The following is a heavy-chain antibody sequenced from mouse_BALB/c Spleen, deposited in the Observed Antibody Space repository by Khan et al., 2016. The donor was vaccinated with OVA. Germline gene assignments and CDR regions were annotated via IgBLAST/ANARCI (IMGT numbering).Heavy chain of an antibody. V-gene: IGHV5-6*01. Sequence: EVQGVESGGDVVKPGGSLKLSCAASGFTFSTYGMSWVRQTPDKRLEWVATVSTGGHYTYYPDTVKGRFNISRDNAKNTLYLEMRSLKAEEKAMFYCARLAYYYDSEGFAYWGQGTLVTVSA. CDR3: ARLAYYYDSEGFAY. CDR1: GFTFSTYG. J-gene: IGHJ3*01. D-gene: IGHD1-1*01. CDR2: VSTGGHYT.